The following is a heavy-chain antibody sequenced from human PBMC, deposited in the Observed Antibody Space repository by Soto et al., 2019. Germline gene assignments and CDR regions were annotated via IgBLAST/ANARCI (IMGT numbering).Heavy chain of an antibody. V-gene: IGHV4-30-2*01. CDR2: IYHSGST. CDR3: TRGIDRNNGFGP. CDR1: GGSISSGGDS. J-gene: IGHJ5*02. Sequence: SETLSLTCAVSGGSISSGGDSWSWIRQPPGKGLEWIGYIYHSGSTYYNPSLKSRVTISVDTSKNQFSLKLSSVTAADTALYSCTRGIDRNNGFGPWGQGTLVTVSS. D-gene: IGHD2-15*01.